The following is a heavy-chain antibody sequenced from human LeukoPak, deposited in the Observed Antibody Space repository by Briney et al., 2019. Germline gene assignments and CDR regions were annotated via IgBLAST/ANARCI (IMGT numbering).Heavy chain of an antibody. Sequence: SVKVSCKASGGTFSSYAISWVRQAPGQGLEWMGGVIPIFGTANYAQKFQGRVTITTDESTSTAYMELSSLRSEDTAVYYCASHYYDSSGYYFRPYYFDYWGQGTLVTVSS. CDR3: ASHYYDSSGYYFRPYYFDY. CDR1: GGTFSSYA. CDR2: VIPIFGTA. V-gene: IGHV1-69*05. D-gene: IGHD3-22*01. J-gene: IGHJ4*02.